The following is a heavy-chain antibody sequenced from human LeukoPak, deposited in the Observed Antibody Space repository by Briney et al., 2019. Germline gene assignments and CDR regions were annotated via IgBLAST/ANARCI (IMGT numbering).Heavy chain of an antibody. J-gene: IGHJ6*03. V-gene: IGHV4-39*07. CDR1: GGSISSSSYY. Sequence: SETLSLTCTVSGGSISSSSYYWGWIRQPPGKGLEWIGSIYYSGSTNYNPSLKSRVTISVDTSKNQFSLKLSSVTAADTAVYYCAGAAGYYYMDVWGKGTTVTISS. D-gene: IGHD2-15*01. CDR2: IYYSGST. CDR3: AGAAGYYYMDV.